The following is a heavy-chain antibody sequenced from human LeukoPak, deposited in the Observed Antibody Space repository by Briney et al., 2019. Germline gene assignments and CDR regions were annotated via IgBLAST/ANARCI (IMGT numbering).Heavy chain of an antibody. CDR2: LLPIFGAA. CDR1: GGTFSSYA. J-gene: IGHJ1*01. Sequence: SVKVSCKASGGTFSSYAISWVRHAPGQGLEWMGGLLPIFGAANYAQKFQGRVTITTDESTSTAYMELSSLRSEDTAVYYRASSVDYYDSSGYPMYEYFQHWGQGTLVTVSS. CDR3: ASSVDYYDSSGYPMYEYFQH. D-gene: IGHD3-22*01. V-gene: IGHV1-69*05.